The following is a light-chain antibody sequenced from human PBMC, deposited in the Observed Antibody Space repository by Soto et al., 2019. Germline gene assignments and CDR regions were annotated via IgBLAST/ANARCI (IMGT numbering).Light chain of an antibody. Sequence: QSVLTQPRSVSGSPGQSVTISCTGTSSDIGGYDFVSWYQQHPDKAPKLLIYDVYKRPSGVPNRFSASKSGNTASLTISGLQAEDEADYYCCSYAGTYTVTFGGGTKVTVL. J-gene: IGLJ2*01. CDR2: DVY. CDR3: CSYAGTYTVT. V-gene: IGLV2-11*01. CDR1: SSDIGGYDF.